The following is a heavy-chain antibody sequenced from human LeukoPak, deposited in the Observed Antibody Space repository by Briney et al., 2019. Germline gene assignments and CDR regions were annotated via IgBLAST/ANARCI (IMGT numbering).Heavy chain of an antibody. D-gene: IGHD6-19*01. CDR3: ARGAIAVAAGQNYYYYYMDV. Sequence: ASVKVSCKASGYTFTSYGISWVRQAPGQGLEWMGWISAYNGNTNYAQKFQGRVTMTRDTSISTAYMELSRLRSDDTAVYYCARGAIAVAAGQNYYYYYMDVWGKGTTVTVSS. J-gene: IGHJ6*03. CDR2: ISAYNGNT. V-gene: IGHV1-18*01. CDR1: GYTFTSYG.